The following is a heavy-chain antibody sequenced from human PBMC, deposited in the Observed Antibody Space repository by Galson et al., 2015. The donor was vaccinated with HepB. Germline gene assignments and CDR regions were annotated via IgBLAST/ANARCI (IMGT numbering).Heavy chain of an antibody. D-gene: IGHD6-19*01. Sequence: SLRLSCAASGFTFSSYAMSWVRRAPGKGLQWLSIISSSGDLRRYADSVKGRFTISRDNSKSALYLQMNRLTADDTAVYYCAKDGVADSGWYSDYWGQGTLVTVSP. J-gene: IGHJ4*02. V-gene: IGHV3-23*01. CDR1: GFTFSSYA. CDR2: ISSSGDLR. CDR3: AKDGVADSGWYSDY.